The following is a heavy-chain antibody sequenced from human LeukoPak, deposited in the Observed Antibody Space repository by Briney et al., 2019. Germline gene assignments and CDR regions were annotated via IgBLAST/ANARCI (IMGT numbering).Heavy chain of an antibody. CDR3: ARGPIHLWLHNGMDV. Sequence: GGSLRLSCTASGFIFGDHAMSWVRQAPGKGLEWVDFTRSKAYSGTTEYAASVKGRFTISRDDSEGIAYLQMNSLRIEDTAVYYCARGPIHLWLHNGMDVWGQGTTVIVFS. J-gene: IGHJ6*02. D-gene: IGHD5-18*01. CDR2: TRSKAYSGTT. V-gene: IGHV3-49*04. CDR1: GFIFGDHA.